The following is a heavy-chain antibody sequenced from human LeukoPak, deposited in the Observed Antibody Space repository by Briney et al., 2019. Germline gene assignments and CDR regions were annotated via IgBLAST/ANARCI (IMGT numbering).Heavy chain of an antibody. J-gene: IGHJ5*02. V-gene: IGHV1-18*04. CDR1: GYTFTGYY. CDR3: ARGESVVTGYNWFDP. Sequence: ASVKVSCKASGYTFTGYYMHWVRQAPGQGLEWMGWISAYNGNTNYAQKLQGRVTMTTDTSTSTAYMELRSLRSDDTAVYYCARGESVVTGYNWFDPWGQGTLVTVSS. CDR2: ISAYNGNT. D-gene: IGHD4-23*01.